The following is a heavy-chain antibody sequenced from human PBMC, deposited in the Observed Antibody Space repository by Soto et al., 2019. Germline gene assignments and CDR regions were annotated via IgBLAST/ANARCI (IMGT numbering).Heavy chain of an antibody. J-gene: IGHJ4*02. CDR2: IYPGDSDT. D-gene: IGHD3-22*01. CDR3: ARVAVYSESSGYYSHNFDF. Sequence: PGESLKISCKGSGYTFANYWIAWVRQMPGQGLEWMGSIYPGDSDTTYSPSFQGQVTISVDRSITTAYLQWGSLKASDTAVYYCARVAVYSESSGYYSHNFDFWGQGTLVTVSS. CDR1: GYTFANYW. V-gene: IGHV5-51*01.